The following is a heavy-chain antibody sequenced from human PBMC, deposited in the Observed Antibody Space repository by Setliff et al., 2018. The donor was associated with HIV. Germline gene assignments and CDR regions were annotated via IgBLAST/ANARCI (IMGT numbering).Heavy chain of an antibody. J-gene: IGHJ5*01. CDR1: GFTFSSYE. CDR3: ARPLLRTNTVYGILGNWFDS. D-gene: IGHD2-8*01. V-gene: IGHV3-48*03. Sequence: PGGSLRLSCAASGFTFSSYEMNWVRQASGKGLEWPSFISSTSQTIYYVGSVKGRFTSSRDNAKSSLFLQMSGLRPEDTAVYYCARPLLRTNTVYGILGNWFDSWGRGTLVTVSS. CDR2: ISSTSQTI.